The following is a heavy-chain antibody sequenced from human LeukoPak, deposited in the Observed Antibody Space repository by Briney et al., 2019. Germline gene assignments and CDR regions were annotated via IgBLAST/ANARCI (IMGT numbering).Heavy chain of an antibody. D-gene: IGHD5-18*01. CDR1: GFTFSSYG. V-gene: IGHV3-30*02. CDR2: IRYDGSNR. Sequence: GGSLRLSCAASGFTFSSYGMHWVRQAPGKGLEWVAVIRYDGSNRYYADSVKGRFTISRDNSKNTLYLQMNSLRAEDTAVYYCGTAMVTAYQRLPYFDYWGQGTLVTVSS. J-gene: IGHJ4*02. CDR3: GTAMVTAYQRLPYFDY.